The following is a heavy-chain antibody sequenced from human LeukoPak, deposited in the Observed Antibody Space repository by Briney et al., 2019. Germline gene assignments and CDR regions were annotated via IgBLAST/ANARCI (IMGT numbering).Heavy chain of an antibody. D-gene: IGHD6-6*01. Sequence: GESLKISCKGSGYTFTRHWIGWVRQMPGKGLEWMGILYPGDSDTRYSPSFQGQVTISADKSISTAYLQWSSLEASDTAMYYCARLSSSSEENYFDYWGQGTQVTVSS. CDR2: LYPGDSDT. CDR1: GYTFTRHW. CDR3: ARLSSSSEENYFDY. J-gene: IGHJ4*02. V-gene: IGHV5-51*01.